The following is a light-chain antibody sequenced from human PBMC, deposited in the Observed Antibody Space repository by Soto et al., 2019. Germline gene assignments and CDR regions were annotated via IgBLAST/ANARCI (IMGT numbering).Light chain of an antibody. CDR1: SSNIGKNA. V-gene: IGLV1-36*01. Sequence: QSVLTQPPSVSEAPRQRVTISCSGNSSNIGKNAVNWYQHLPGKAPKLLIYYDDLLPSGVSDRFSGSKSGTSASLAISGLQSDDEGDYYCAALDDSLNVVLFGGGTQLTVL. J-gene: IGLJ3*02. CDR3: AALDDSLNVVL. CDR2: YDD.